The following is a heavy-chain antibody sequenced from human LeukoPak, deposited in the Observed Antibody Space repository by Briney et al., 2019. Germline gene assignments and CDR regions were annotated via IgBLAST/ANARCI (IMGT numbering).Heavy chain of an antibody. Sequence: PGGSLRLSYVASGFTFSTYAMYWVRQAPGMGLEWVAVVTSDGSNAYYADSVKGRFTISRDNSKNTLYLQMNSLRADDAAVYYCARDTYSGSWSPLIYWGQGTLVTVSS. D-gene: IGHD1-26*01. CDR2: VTSDGSNA. J-gene: IGHJ4*02. CDR1: GFTFSTYA. V-gene: IGHV3-30-3*01. CDR3: ARDTYSGSWSPLIY.